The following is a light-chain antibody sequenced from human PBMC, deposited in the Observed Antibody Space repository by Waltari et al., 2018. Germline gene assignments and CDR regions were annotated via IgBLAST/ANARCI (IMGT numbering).Light chain of an antibody. Sequence: QSALTQPASVSGSPGQSITISCTGTSSDVGTYDYVSWYQQHPGKAPKLMIYDVTKRPSGIANRFSCSKSGTTASLTISGLQAEDEADYYCSSYTTSSTVYVFGTGTKVTVL. J-gene: IGLJ1*01. CDR3: SSYTTSSTVYV. CDR1: SSDVGTYDY. CDR2: DVT. V-gene: IGLV2-14*03.